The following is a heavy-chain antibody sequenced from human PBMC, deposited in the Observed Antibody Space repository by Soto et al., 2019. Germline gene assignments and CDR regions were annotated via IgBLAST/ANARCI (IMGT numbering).Heavy chain of an antibody. V-gene: IGHV3-30*18. J-gene: IGHJ6*02. CDR2: ISYDGRNK. CDR1: GLTFSSYG. CDR3: AKGRYYYASGNYFPSYGLDD. D-gene: IGHD3-10*01. Sequence: GGSLRLSCAASGLTFSSYGMHWVRQAPGKGLEWVAVISYDGRNKYSVDSVKGRFTISRDHSKNLLDMQMNSLRVEDTAVYYCAKGRYYYASGNYFPSYGLDDWGQGTTVTVSS.